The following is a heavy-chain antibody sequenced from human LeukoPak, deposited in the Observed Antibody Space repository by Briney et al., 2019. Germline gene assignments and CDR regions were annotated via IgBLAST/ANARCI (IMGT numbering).Heavy chain of an antibody. D-gene: IGHD3-10*01. CDR3: AAGGALMITRY. Sequence: PSETLSLTCAVYGGSFSGYYWSWIRQPPGKGLERIGEINHSGSTNYNPSLKSRVTISVDTSKNQFSLKLSSVTAADTAVYYCAAGGALMITRYWGQGTLVTVSS. J-gene: IGHJ4*02. CDR2: INHSGST. CDR1: GGSFSGYY. V-gene: IGHV4-34*01.